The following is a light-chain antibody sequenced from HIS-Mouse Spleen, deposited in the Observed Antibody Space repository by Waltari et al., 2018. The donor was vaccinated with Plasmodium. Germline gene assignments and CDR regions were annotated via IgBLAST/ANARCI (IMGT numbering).Light chain of an antibody. CDR3: QQYNNWPRGT. CDR2: GAS. V-gene: IGKV3-15*01. Sequence: EIVMTQSPATLSVSPGERATLSCRASQSVSSNLAWYQQKPGQAPRLLIYGASTRATGIPARFSGSGSGTAFTLTLRRMQSEDFAVYYCQQYNNWPRGTFGQGTKVEIK. J-gene: IGKJ1*01. CDR1: QSVSSN.